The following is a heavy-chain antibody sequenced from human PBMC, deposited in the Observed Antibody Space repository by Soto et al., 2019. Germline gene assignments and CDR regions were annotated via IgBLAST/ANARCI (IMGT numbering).Heavy chain of an antibody. CDR1: GDSVSSDITS. J-gene: IGHJ3*01. CDR2: TYYRSKWFY. D-gene: IGHD3-10*01. V-gene: IGHV6-1*01. Sequence: SQTLSLTCAISGDSVSSDITSWNWIRQSPSRGLEWLGRTYYRSKWFYDYAASVKSRITINPDTSKNQFSLELNSMTPEDTAVYYCARGNALDVWGQGT. CDR3: ARGNALDV.